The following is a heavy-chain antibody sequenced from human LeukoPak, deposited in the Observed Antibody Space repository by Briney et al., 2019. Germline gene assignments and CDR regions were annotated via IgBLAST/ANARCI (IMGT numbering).Heavy chain of an antibody. J-gene: IGHJ4*02. D-gene: IGHD3-10*01. CDR1: GFTFTNAW. CDR3: ATDLGLTMIRGVIVQ. CDR2: IKSKGDREMT. V-gene: IGHV3-15*01. Sequence: PGGSLRLSCAASGFTFTNAWMTWVRQAPGKGLEWVGRIKSKGDREMTDYAAPVKGRFFMSRDDSRATVFLQMYSLNADDTAVYYCATDLGLTMIRGVIVQWGLGALVTVSS.